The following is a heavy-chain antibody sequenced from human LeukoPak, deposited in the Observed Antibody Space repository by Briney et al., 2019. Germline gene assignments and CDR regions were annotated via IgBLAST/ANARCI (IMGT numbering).Heavy chain of an antibody. J-gene: IGHJ4*02. CDR2: IKEDGSEE. Sequence: GRSLRLSCAASGFPFSGYWMTWVRQAPARGLEWVATIKEDGSEEYFGDSVKGRFAISRDNAKNSLYLQMNSLRGEDTAVYYCARGGVNRFDYWGQGTLGTVSS. CDR3: ARGGVNRFDY. V-gene: IGHV3-7*04. D-gene: IGHD3-16*01. CDR1: GFPFSGYW.